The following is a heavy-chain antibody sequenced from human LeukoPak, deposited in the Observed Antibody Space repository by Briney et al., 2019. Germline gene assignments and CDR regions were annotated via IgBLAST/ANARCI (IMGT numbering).Heavy chain of an antibody. CDR3: ARTYCGGDCNNRYFDY. J-gene: IGHJ4*02. Sequence: GASVKVSCKASGYILSSCYMHWVRQAPGQGLEWMGIINPSGGSTDYAQKFQGRVTMTRDKSTSTVYMELNSLRSEDTALYYCARTYCGGDCNNRYFDYWGQGTLVTVSS. CDR2: INPSGGST. CDR1: GYILSSCY. V-gene: IGHV1-46*01. D-gene: IGHD2-21*02.